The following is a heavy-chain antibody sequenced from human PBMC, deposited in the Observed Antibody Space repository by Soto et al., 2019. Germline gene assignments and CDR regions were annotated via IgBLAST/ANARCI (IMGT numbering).Heavy chain of an antibody. CDR2: ISAHNGNT. CDR1: GYAFTTYG. V-gene: IGHV1-18*01. D-gene: IGHD1-1*01. CDR3: ARGRYGDY. Sequence: QVPLVQSGAEVKKPGASVKVSCQGSGYAFTTYGITWVRQAPGQGLEWMGWISAHNGNTNYAQKLQGRVTVTRDTSTSRAYMELRSQRYGDTAGYYCARGRYGDYWGQGALVTASS. J-gene: IGHJ4*02.